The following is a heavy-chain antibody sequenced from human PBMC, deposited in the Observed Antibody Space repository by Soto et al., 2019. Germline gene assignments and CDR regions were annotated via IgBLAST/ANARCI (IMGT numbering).Heavy chain of an antibody. V-gene: IGHV3-23*01. CDR1: VFSFSSYA. CDR2: ISGRGGST. CDR3: AKDLWPSDTSSPGDY. Sequence: QPWGSLRLSCSASVFSFSSYAMTWFRQAPGKGLEWVSAISGRGGSTYYADSVKGRFTISRDNSKNTLSLQMNSLRGEDTAIYFCAKDLWPSDTSSPGDYWGQGTLVTVSS. D-gene: IGHD2-2*01. J-gene: IGHJ4*02.